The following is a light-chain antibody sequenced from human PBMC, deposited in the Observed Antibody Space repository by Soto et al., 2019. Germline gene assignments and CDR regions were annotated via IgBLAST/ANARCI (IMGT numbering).Light chain of an antibody. J-gene: IGLJ3*02. CDR1: MRDVGAYNL. CDR3: SAYTARSTLV. CDR2: EVR. Sequence: QSVLTQPPSASGSAGQSITISCSGTMRDVGAYNLVSWYQQHPGTAPKLIIYEVRNRPSGISSRFSGSRSGNTASLTISGLQSEDEGDYYCSAYTARSTLVFGGGTKVTVL. V-gene: IGLV2-14*01.